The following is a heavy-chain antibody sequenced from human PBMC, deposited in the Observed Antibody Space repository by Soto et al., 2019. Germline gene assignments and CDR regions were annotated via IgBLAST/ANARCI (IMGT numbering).Heavy chain of an antibody. J-gene: IGHJ4*02. V-gene: IGHV1-24*01. Sequence: AASVKVSCKVSGYTLTKLSMHWVRQAPGKGLEWMGGFDPEDGETIYAQKFQGRVTMTEDTSTDTAYMELSSLRSEDTAMYYCATAPKINYYDSSGFVDYWGQGTLVTVSS. CDR2: FDPEDGET. D-gene: IGHD3-22*01. CDR3: ATAPKINYYDSSGFVDY. CDR1: GYTLTKLS.